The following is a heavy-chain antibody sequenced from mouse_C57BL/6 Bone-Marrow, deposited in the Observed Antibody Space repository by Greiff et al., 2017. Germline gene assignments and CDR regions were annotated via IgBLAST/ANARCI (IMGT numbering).Heavy chain of an antibody. V-gene: IGHV1-69*01. CDR3: ARAYYYGSSYVDY. CDR1: GYTFTSYW. Sequence: QVQLQQPGAELVMPGASVKLSCKASGYTFTSYWMHWVKQRPGQGLEWIGEIDPSDSYTNYNQKFKGKSTLTVDKSSSTAYMQLSSLTSEDSAVYYCARAYYYGSSYVDYWSQGTTLTVSS. D-gene: IGHD1-1*01. J-gene: IGHJ2*01. CDR2: IDPSDSYT.